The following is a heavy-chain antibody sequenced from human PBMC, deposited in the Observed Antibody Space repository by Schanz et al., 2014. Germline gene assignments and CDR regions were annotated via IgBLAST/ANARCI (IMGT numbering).Heavy chain of an antibody. V-gene: IGHV3-23*01. CDR1: GFTFSSYV. CDR2: ISASGGSA. Sequence: EGQLLESGGGLIQPGGSLRLSCAASGFTFSSYVMSWVRQAPGKGLEWVSTISASGGSAYYADSVKGRFTISRDNSKNILYRQMNSLRAEDTAVYYCAKARRKSNCSGGRCFNCSYYGMDVWGQGTTVTVSS. CDR3: AKARRKSNCSGGRCFNCSYYGMDV. J-gene: IGHJ6*02. D-gene: IGHD2-15*01.